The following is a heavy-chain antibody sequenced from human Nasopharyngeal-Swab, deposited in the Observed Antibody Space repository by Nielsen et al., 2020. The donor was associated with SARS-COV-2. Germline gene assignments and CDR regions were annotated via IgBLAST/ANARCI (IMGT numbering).Heavy chain of an antibody. D-gene: IGHD6-19*01. CDR3: ARDPTLAVETKTTYYYYGMDV. CDR1: GYTFTSYY. Sequence: ASVKVSCKASGYTFTSYYMHWVRQAPGQGLEWMGIINPSGGSTSYAQKFQGRVTMTRDTSTGTVYMELSSLRSEDTAVYYCARDPTLAVETKTTYYYYGMDVWGQGTTVTVSS. V-gene: IGHV1-46*01. CDR2: INPSGGST. J-gene: IGHJ6*02.